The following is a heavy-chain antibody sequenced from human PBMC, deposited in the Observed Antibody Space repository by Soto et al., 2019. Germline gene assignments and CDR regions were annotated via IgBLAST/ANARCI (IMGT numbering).Heavy chain of an antibody. CDR3: TTDPNRIKTITGFDD. D-gene: IGHD2-15*01. Sequence: PGGSLRLSCAASGFTFSIYAMSRIGQAPGQGLEWVSAISGSGGSTYYADSVKRRFTISRDNSKNTLYLQTNSLKTKDTAIYYCTTDPNRIKTITGFDDGGHGAL. CDR2: ISGSGGST. J-gene: IGHJ4*01. CDR1: GFTFSIYA. V-gene: IGHV3-23*01.